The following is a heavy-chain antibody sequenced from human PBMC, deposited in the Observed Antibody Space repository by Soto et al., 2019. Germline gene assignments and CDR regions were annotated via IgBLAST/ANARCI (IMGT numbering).Heavy chain of an antibody. CDR1: GYTFINYD. CDR3: ARMASSGTLNWFDP. CDR2: MNPGSGKT. V-gene: IGHV1-8*02. J-gene: IGHJ5*02. Sequence: ASVEVSCDASGYTFINYDISWVRQATGQGLEWMGWMNPGSGKTGYANKFQGRVTMTRDASTSTAHLELSSLTSEDTAVYYCARMASSGTLNWFDPWGQGTLVTVSS.